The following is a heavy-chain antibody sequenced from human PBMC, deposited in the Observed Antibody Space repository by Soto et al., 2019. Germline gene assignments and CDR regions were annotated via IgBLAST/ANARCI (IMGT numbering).Heavy chain of an antibody. Sequence: QVQLVQSGAEVKKPGASVKVSCKASGYTFSTYGFSWVRQAPGQGLEWMGWIGADNGDTNYAQNFQGRVTMTTDTSTTTSYMELRSLTSDDTAVYLCARDCKGAEGFDPWGQGTLVTVSS. CDR2: IGADNGDT. V-gene: IGHV1-18*01. D-gene: IGHD2-15*01. CDR3: ARDCKGAEGFDP. J-gene: IGHJ5*02. CDR1: GYTFSTYG.